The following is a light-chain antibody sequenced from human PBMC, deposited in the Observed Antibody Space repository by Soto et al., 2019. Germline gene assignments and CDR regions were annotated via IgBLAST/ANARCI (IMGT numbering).Light chain of an antibody. CDR2: EVS. V-gene: IGLV2-23*02. CDR1: SSDVGSYNL. CDR3: CSYAGSSTWV. Sequence: QSALTQPASVSGSPGQSITISCTGTSSDVGSYNLVSWYQQHPGKAPKLMIYEVSKRPSGVSSRFSGSKSGNTASLTISGLQAEDEADYYCCSYAGSSTWVFGGGTKGTVL. J-gene: IGLJ3*02.